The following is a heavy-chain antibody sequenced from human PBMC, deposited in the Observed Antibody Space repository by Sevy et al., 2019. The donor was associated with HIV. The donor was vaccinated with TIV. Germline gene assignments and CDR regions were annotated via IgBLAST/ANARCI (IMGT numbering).Heavy chain of an antibody. CDR1: GFTFSGSA. D-gene: IGHD4-17*01. CDR3: TRHGFGFYGHYDPSGYYGMDV. J-gene: IGHJ6*02. V-gene: IGHV3-73*01. CDR2: IRSKANSYAT. Sequence: GGSLRLSCAASGFTFSGSAMHWVRQASGKGLEWVGRIRSKANSYATAYAASVKGRFTISRDDSKNTAYLQMNSLKTEDTAVYYCTRHGFGFYGHYDPSGYYGMDVWGQGTTVTVSS.